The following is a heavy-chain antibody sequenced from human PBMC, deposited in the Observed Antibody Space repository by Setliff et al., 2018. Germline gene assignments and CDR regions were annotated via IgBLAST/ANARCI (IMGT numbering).Heavy chain of an antibody. CDR2: VYHSGSS. CDR1: GYPISRGFY. CDR3: ARAAARAEYSDTSAYLPFDF. J-gene: IGHJ4*02. D-gene: IGHD3-16*01. Sequence: SETLSLTCTVSGYPISRGFYWGWIRQSPGKGLEWIGSVYHSGSSYQNPSLRSRIAVSVDTSKNQFSLRLNSVTAAVTAVYFCARAAARAEYSDTSAYLPFDFWGLGTLVTAPQ. V-gene: IGHV4-38-2*02.